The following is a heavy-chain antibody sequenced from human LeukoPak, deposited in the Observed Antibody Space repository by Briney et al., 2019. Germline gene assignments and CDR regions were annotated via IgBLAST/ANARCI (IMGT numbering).Heavy chain of an antibody. CDR3: ARDVGLSGYDLNDY. J-gene: IGHJ4*02. CDR2: IKYDGSEK. CDR1: GVTFGTYW. V-gene: IGHV3-7*01. D-gene: IGHD5-12*01. Sequence: GGSLRLSCVDSGVTFGTYWMTWVRQAPGKGLEWVADIKYDGSEKYYGDSVKGRFTVSRDNAKNPLYLQMNSLRAEDTAMYYCARDVGLSGYDLNDYWGQGTLVTVSS.